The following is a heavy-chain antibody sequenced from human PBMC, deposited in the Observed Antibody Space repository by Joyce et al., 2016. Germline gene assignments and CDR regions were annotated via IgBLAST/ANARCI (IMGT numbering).Heavy chain of an antibody. CDR3: ARGHDNSGYELDY. CDR2: IHNNGNT. J-gene: IGHJ4*02. V-gene: IGHV4-59*02. CDR1: GVSVRDYY. D-gene: IGHD3-22*01. Sequence: QVHLQESGPGLVKPSETLSLTCTVSGVSVRDYYWSWIRQSPGKVLEWIGYIHNNGNTKYNPSLWSRVTLSLDTSKNQFSLTLSSVSAADSALYYCARGHDNSGYELDYWGRGTLVTVSS.